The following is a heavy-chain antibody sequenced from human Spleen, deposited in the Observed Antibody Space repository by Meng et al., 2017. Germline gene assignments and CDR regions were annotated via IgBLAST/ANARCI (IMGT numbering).Heavy chain of an antibody. CDR2: ISAYNGNT. Sequence: ASVKVSCKASGYTFTSYGISWVRQAPGQGLEWMGWISAYNGNTNYAQKLQGRVTMTTDTSTSTAYMELRSLRSDDTAVYYCASSSLVPQYYYDSSGYYWPVAFDIWGQGTRVTGSS. CDR3: ASSSLVPQYYYDSSGYYWPVAFDI. V-gene: IGHV1-18*01. J-gene: IGHJ3*02. CDR1: GYTFTSYG. D-gene: IGHD3-22*01.